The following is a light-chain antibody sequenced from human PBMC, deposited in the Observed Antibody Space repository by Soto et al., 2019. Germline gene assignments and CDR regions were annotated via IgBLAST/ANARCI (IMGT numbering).Light chain of an antibody. CDR2: GAS. J-gene: IGKJ1*01. CDR1: QSVSNNY. CDR3: QQYGSSGT. Sequence: EIALTQTPGTLSLSPGERATLSCRASQSVSNNYLAWYQQKPGQAARLLIYGASNRATGIPDRFSGSGSGTDFTLTISRLEPEDFAVYYCQQYGSSGTFGQGTKVDIK. V-gene: IGKV3-20*01.